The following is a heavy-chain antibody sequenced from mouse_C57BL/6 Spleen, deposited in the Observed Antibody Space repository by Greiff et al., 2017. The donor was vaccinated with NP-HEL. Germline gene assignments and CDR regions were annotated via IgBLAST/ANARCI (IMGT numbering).Heavy chain of an antibody. J-gene: IGHJ2*01. Sequence: QVQLQQPGAELVKPGASVKLSCKASGYTFTSYWMHWVKQRPGQGLEWIGMIHPTSGSTNYNEKFKSKATLPVDNSSSTAYMQLSSLTSEDSAVYYCARSPYYYGSSYYFDYWGQGTTLTVSS. D-gene: IGHD1-1*01. CDR1: GYTFTSYW. CDR3: ARSPYYYGSSYYFDY. CDR2: IHPTSGST. V-gene: IGHV1-64*01.